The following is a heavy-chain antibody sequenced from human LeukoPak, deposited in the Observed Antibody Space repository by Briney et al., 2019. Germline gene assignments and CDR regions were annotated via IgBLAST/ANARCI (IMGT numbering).Heavy chain of an antibody. CDR2: INAGNGNT. J-gene: IGHJ4*02. Sequence: ASVKVSCKASGYTFTSYAMHWVRQAPGQRLESMGWINAGNGNTKYSQEFQGRVTITRDTSASTAYMELSSLRSEDMAVYYCARDYYDSSGYYYAFDYWGQGTLVTVSS. V-gene: IGHV1-3*03. CDR1: GYTFTSYA. CDR3: ARDYYDSSGYYYAFDY. D-gene: IGHD3-22*01.